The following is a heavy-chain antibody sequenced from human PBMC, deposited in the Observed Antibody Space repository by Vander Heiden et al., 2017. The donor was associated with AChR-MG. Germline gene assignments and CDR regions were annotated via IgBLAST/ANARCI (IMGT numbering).Heavy chain of an antibody. J-gene: IGHJ2*01. D-gene: IGHD5-12*01. CDR3: ARARIARDCRDGYNCEFAYFDL. CDR1: GDTFSSYA. CDR2: IIPILGTA. Sequence: QVHLVQSGAELKKPGSSVKVSCKASGDTFSSYAISWVGQAPGQGLEWMGGIIPILGTANYAQKFQGRVTITADESTSTAYMELSSLRSEDTAVYYCARARIARDCRDGYNCEFAYFDLWGRGTLVTVSS. V-gene: IGHV1-69*01.